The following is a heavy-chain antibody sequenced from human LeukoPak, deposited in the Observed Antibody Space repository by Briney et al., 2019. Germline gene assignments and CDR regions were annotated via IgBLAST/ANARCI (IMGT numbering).Heavy chain of an antibody. CDR1: GYTFTSYA. D-gene: IGHD6-19*01. V-gene: IGHV7-4-1*02. J-gene: IGHJ4*02. Sequence: HEASVKVSCKASGYTFTSYAMNWVRQAPGQGLEWMGWINTNTGNPTYAQGFTGRFVFSLDTSVSTAYLQISSLKAEDTAVYYCARDLSPYSSGWDLDYWGQGTLVTVSS. CDR3: ARDLSPYSSGWDLDY. CDR2: INTNTGNP.